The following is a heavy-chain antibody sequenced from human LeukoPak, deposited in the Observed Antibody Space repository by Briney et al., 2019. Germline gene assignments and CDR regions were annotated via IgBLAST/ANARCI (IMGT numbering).Heavy chain of an antibody. CDR1: GLRFGDYA. Sequence: GGALRLSCIASGLRFGDYAMSWGRQAPGKGLEWVGFIRIKAYRGATKNAASGKDRFTSSRDDSKSIAYLQMNSLKTEDTAIYYCNSVYDTSAYYHSGIDYWGQGTLVTVSS. J-gene: IGHJ4*02. CDR3: NSVYDTSAYYHSGIDY. CDR2: IRIKAYRGAT. D-gene: IGHD3-22*01. V-gene: IGHV3-49*04.